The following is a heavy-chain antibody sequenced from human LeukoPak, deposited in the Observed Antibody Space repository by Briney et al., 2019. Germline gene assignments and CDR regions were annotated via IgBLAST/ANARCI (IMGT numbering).Heavy chain of an antibody. V-gene: IGHV1-2*02. CDR1: GYTFTSYG. CDR2: INPNSGGT. J-gene: IGHJ5*02. D-gene: IGHD2-21*02. Sequence: ASVKVSCKASGYTFTSYGISWVRQAPGQGLEWMGWINPNSGGTNYAQKFQGRVTMTRDTSISTAYMELSRLRSDDTAVYYCARSFFPVVTGWFDPRGQGTLVTVSS. CDR3: ARSFFPVVTGWFDP.